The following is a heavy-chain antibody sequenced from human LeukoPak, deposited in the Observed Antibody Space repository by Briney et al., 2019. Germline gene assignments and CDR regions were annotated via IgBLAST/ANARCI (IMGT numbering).Heavy chain of an antibody. J-gene: IGHJ4*02. CDR3: AGRNSWGVAGIDY. Sequence: GGSLRLSCAASGFTFSSYGMHWVRQAPGKGLEWVAFIRYDGSNKYYADSVKGRFTISRDNSKNTLYLQMNSLRAEDTAVYYCAGRNSWGVAGIDYWGQGTLVTVSS. CDR2: IRYDGSNK. CDR1: GFTFSSYG. D-gene: IGHD6-19*01. V-gene: IGHV3-30*02.